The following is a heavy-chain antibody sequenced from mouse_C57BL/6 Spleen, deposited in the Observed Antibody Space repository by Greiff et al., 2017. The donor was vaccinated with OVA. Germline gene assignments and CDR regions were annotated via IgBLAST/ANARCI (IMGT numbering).Heavy chain of an antibody. CDR1: GFTFSDYG. CDR2: ISSGSSTI. V-gene: IGHV5-17*01. J-gene: IGHJ1*03. Sequence: EVQRVESGGGLVQPGGSLKLSCAASGFTFSDYGMHWVRQAPEKGLEWVAYISSGSSTIYYADTVKGRFTISRDNAKNTLFLQMTSLRSEDTAMYYCARDDGYYWYFDVWGTGTTVTVSS. CDR3: ARDDGYYWYFDV. D-gene: IGHD2-3*01.